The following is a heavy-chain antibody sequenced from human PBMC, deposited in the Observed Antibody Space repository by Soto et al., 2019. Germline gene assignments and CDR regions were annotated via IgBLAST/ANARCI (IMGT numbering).Heavy chain of an antibody. CDR1: GFTFSSNA. CDR3: AKAQGGSYFDY. J-gene: IGHJ4*02. CDR2: ISSSGGST. V-gene: IGHV3-23*01. Sequence: GGSLRLSCAASGFTFSSNAMSWVRQAPGKGLEWVSGISSSGGSTYYADSVKGRFTTSRDNSKNMLYLQMNNLRAEDTAVYYCAKAQGGSYFDYWGQGTLVTVSS. D-gene: IGHD2-15*01.